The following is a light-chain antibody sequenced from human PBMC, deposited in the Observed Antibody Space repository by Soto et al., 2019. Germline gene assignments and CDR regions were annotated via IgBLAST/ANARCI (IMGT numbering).Light chain of an antibody. CDR2: AAS. Sequence: GDRVTITCRASQSINTWLAWYQQSPGKAPKLLVYAASTLQSGVPSRFRGSGSGTDFTLTIDSLQPEDFATYYCQQSDNTPPTVGGGTKVDIK. CDR3: QQSDNTPPT. CDR1: QSINTW. J-gene: IGKJ4*01. V-gene: IGKV1-39*01.